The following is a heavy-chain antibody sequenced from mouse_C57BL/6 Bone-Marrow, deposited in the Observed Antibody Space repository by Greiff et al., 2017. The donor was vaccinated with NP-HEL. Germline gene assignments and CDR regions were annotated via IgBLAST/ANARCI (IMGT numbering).Heavy chain of an antibody. V-gene: IGHV5-4*03. D-gene: IGHD2-4*01. CDR3: ARVYDYDWFFDY. CDR1: GFTFSSYA. CDR2: ISDGGSYT. J-gene: IGHJ2*01. Sequence: DVMLVESGGGLVKPGGSLKLSCAASGFTFSSYAMSWVRQTPEKRLEWVATISDGGSYTYYPDNVKGRFTISRDNAKNNLYLQMSHLKSEDTAMYYCARVYDYDWFFDYWGQGTTLTVSS.